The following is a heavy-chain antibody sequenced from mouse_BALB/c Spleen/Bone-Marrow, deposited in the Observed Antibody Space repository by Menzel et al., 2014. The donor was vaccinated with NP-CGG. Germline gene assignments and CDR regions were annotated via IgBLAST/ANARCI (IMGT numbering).Heavy chain of an antibody. J-gene: IGHJ3*01. CDR2: IDPSDSYT. CDR1: GFTFTNYW. CDR3: VLYGSRTEVFY. Sequence: QVQLQQPGADLVKPGASVKLSCKASGFTFTNYWMHWVKQRPGQGLEWIGEIDPSDSYTVYNQKFKDKATLTVDKSSSTAYIQLNSLTSEDSAVYFCVLYGSRTEVFYWGQGTLVTVSA. D-gene: IGHD1-1*01. V-gene: IGHV1-69*02.